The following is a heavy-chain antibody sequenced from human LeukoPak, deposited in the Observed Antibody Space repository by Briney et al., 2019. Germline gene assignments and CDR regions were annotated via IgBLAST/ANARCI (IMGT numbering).Heavy chain of an antibody. J-gene: IGHJ4*02. CDR1: GFTFSSYW. Sequence: GGSLRLSCAASGFTFSSYWMHWVRQAPGKGLVWVSRINSDGRSTRYEDSVQGRFTISRDNAKNTLYLQMNSLRAEDTAVYYCARGGGYSYGTVDYWGQGTLVTVSS. V-gene: IGHV3-74*01. D-gene: IGHD5-18*01. CDR3: ARGGGYSYGTVDY. CDR2: INSDGRST.